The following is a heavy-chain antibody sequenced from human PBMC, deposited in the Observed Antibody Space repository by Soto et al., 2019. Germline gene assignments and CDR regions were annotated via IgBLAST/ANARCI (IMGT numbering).Heavy chain of an antibody. CDR2: ISYDGSNK. Sequence: GGSLRLSCAASGFTFSSYGMHWVRQAPGKGLEWVAVISYDGSNKYYADSVKGRFTISRDNSKNTLYLKMNSLRAEDTAVYYCAKDQYSSGWYFEYYYYYYGMDVWGQGTTVTVSS. J-gene: IGHJ6*02. CDR1: GFTFSSYG. D-gene: IGHD6-19*01. V-gene: IGHV3-30*18. CDR3: AKDQYSSGWYFEYYYYYYGMDV.